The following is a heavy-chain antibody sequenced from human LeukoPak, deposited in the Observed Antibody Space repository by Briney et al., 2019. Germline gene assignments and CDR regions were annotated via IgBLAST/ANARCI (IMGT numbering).Heavy chain of an antibody. CDR3: ARVALDIAVLFDP. CDR2: IYYSGST. CDR1: GGSISSYY. J-gene: IGHJ5*02. V-gene: IGHV4-59*01. Sequence: PPETPSLTCTVSGGSISSYYWSWIRQPPGKGLEWIGYIYYSGSTNYNPSLKSRVTISVDTSKNQFSLKLSSVTAADTAVYYCARVALDIAVLFDPWGQGTLVTVSS. D-gene: IGHD6-19*01.